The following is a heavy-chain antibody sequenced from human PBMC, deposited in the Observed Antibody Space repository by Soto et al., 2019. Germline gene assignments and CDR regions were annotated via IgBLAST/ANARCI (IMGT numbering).Heavy chain of an antibody. CDR3: AREGGVWGTSRRTNPYYYDF. CDR2: IYKNGGT. Sequence: PSETLSLTCSVPGDSINSGGHSWNWIRQPPGKRLEWIGYIYKNGGTYYNPSLTSRVIMSVDTSKNQFSLRLTSVTAEDTAVYYCAREGGVWGTSRRTNPYYYDFWGRGTLVTVSS. D-gene: IGHD3-16*01. J-gene: IGHJ4*02. V-gene: IGHV4-30-4*01. CDR1: GDSINSGGHS.